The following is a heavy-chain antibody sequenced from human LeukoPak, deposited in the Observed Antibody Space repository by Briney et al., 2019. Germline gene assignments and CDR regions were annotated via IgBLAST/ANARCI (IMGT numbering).Heavy chain of an antibody. CDR2: IYYSGST. CDR1: GYSISTGYY. CDR3: ARGYSYGYTFDY. V-gene: IGHV4-61*01. D-gene: IGHD5-18*01. J-gene: IGHJ4*02. Sequence: PSETLSLTCTVSGYSISTGYYWDWIRQPPGKGLEWIGYIYYSGSTNYNPSLKSRVTISVDTSKNQFSLKLSSVTAADTAVYYCARGYSYGYTFDYWGQGTLVTVSS.